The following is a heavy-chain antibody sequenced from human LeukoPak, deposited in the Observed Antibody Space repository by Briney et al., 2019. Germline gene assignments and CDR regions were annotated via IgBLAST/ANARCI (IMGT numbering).Heavy chain of an antibody. V-gene: IGHV3-23*01. J-gene: IGHJ5*02. CDR3: AKDSGWQGEYNWFDP. CDR1: GFTLSSYA. D-gene: IGHD6-19*01. CDR2: ISGSGGST. Sequence: AGSLRPSCAASGFTLSSYAMSWVRQAPAKGLEWVSAISGSGGSTYYADSVKGRFTISRDNSKNTLYLQMDSLRAEDTAVYYCAKDSGWQGEYNWFDPWGQGTLVTVSS.